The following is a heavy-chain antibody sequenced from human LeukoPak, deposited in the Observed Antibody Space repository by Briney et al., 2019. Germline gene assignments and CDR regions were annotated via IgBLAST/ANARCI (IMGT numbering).Heavy chain of an antibody. CDR1: GGSISSSSYY. CDR3: ARDHSRHSYVFGPLYYYYMDV. V-gene: IGHV4-39*07. CDR2: IYYSGST. D-gene: IGHD5-18*01. J-gene: IGHJ6*03. Sequence: SETLSLTCTVSGGSISSSSYYWGWIRQPPGKGLEWIGSIYYSGSTYYNPSLKSRVTISVDTSKNQFSLKLSSVTAADTAVYYCARDHSRHSYVFGPLYYYYMDVWGKGTTVTISS.